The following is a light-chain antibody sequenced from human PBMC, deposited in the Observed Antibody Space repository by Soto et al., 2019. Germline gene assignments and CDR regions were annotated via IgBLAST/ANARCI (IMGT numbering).Light chain of an antibody. CDR2: GAS. CDR1: QDVGKW. Sequence: DLQMTQSPPSVSASVGDRVTIXXRASQDVGKWLAWYQQKPGKAPTVXIHGASSLQSGVPPRYSGSGDGTDFTLTISSLQPEDFATYYCQQANSFPITFGQGTRLEIK. J-gene: IGKJ5*01. CDR3: QQANSFPIT. V-gene: IGKV1-12*01.